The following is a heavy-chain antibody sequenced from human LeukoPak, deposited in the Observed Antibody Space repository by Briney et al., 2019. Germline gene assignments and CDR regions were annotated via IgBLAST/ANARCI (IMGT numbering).Heavy chain of an antibody. Sequence: SETLSLTCTVSGGSMSSYYWSWIRQPPGKGLEGIGYTYYSGNTNCNPSLKSRVTISVDTSKNQFSLKVSSVTAADTAVYYCARVFHDSSGYPFDYWGQGTLVTVSS. J-gene: IGHJ4*02. CDR2: TYYSGNT. D-gene: IGHD3-22*01. CDR1: GGSMSSYY. V-gene: IGHV4-59*01. CDR3: ARVFHDSSGYPFDY.